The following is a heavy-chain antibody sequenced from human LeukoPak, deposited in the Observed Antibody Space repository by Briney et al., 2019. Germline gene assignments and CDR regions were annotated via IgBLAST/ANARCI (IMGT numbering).Heavy chain of an antibody. CDR2: IYSSGRT. Sequence: SETLSLTCTVSGDSISSGSYYWSWIRQPAGEGLEWIGRIYSSGRTHYSPSLKSRVAISVDTSKNQFSLKLSSVTAADTAVYYCARRGVRGVIPIPGYNWFDPWGQGTLVTVSS. D-gene: IGHD3-10*01. CDR1: GDSISSGSYY. CDR3: ARRGVRGVIPIPGYNWFDP. V-gene: IGHV4-61*02. J-gene: IGHJ5*02.